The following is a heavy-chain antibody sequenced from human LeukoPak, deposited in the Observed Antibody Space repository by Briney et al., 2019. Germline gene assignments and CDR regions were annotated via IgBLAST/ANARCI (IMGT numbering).Heavy chain of an antibody. CDR2: IYHSGST. Sequence: SQTLSLTCAVSGGSISSGGYSWSWIRQPPGKGLEWIGYIYHSGSTNYNPSLKSRVTISVDTSKNQFSLKLSSVTAADTAVYYCYCVVRGVRRYYYYGMDVWGQGTTVTVSS. CDR3: YCVVRGVRRYYYYGMDV. J-gene: IGHJ6*02. CDR1: GGSISSGGYS. V-gene: IGHV4-30-2*01. D-gene: IGHD3-10*01.